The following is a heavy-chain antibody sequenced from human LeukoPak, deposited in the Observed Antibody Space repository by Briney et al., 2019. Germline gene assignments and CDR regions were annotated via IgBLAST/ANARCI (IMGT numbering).Heavy chain of an antibody. CDR2: ISSSSSYI. D-gene: IGHD6-6*01. CDR3: ARGEYSRDYYYYMDV. Sequence: GGSLRLSCATSGFTFSSYSMNWVRRAPGKGLEWVSSISSSSSYIYYADSVKGRFTISRDNAKNSLYLQMNSLRAEDTAVYYCARGEYSRDYYYYMDVWGKGTTVTVSS. J-gene: IGHJ6*03. CDR1: GFTFSSYS. V-gene: IGHV3-21*01.